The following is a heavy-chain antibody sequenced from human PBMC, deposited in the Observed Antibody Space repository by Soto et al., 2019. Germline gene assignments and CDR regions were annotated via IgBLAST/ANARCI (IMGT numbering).Heavy chain of an antibody. CDR2: IYYSGST. D-gene: IGHD3-10*01. CDR3: ARYGSGPGNWFDP. CDR1: GGSISSYY. Sequence: PSETLSLTCTVSGGSISSYYWSWIRQPPGKGLEWIGYIYYSGSTNYNPSLKSRVTISVDTSKNQFSLKLSSVTAADTAGYYCARYGSGPGNWFDPWGQGTLVTVSS. V-gene: IGHV4-59*01. J-gene: IGHJ5*02.